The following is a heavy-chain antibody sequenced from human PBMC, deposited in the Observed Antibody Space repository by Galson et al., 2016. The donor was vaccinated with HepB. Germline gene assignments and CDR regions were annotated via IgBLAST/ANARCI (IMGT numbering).Heavy chain of an antibody. V-gene: IGHV3-23*01. CDR2: ISGSGDT. CDR1: GFTFSTYA. Sequence: SLRLSCAASGFTFSTYAMSWVRQAPGKGLEWVSGISGSGDTKFADSVKGRFTISRDNSKTTLYLQMNSLKVEDTAVYYCAREMHVAAAAAFAFWGRGTLGTVSS. D-gene: IGHD6-13*01. CDR3: AREMHVAAAAAFAF. J-gene: IGHJ4*02.